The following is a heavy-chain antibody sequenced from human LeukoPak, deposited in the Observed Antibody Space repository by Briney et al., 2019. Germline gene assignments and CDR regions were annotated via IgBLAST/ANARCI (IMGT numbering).Heavy chain of an antibody. V-gene: IGHV3-21*01. J-gene: IGHJ4*02. CDR3: VRESAYYDSSAYYNVLDY. CDR2: ITSSSDYI. Sequence: PGGSLRLCCAASGFTFSSHSMNWVRQAPGKGLEWVSVITSSSDYIYYADSLKGRFTVSRDNAKNSLYLQLNSLRAEDTAVYYCVRESAYYDSSAYYNVLDYWGQGTLVTASS. CDR1: GFTFSSHS. D-gene: IGHD3-22*01.